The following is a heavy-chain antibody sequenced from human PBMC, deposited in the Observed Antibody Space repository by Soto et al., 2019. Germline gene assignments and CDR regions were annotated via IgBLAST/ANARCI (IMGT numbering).Heavy chain of an antibody. D-gene: IGHD6-19*01. V-gene: IGHV4-59*08. Sequence: QVHLQESGPGLVKPPETLFVTCSVSGGSIGSYYWSWIRQSPGKGLEWIGFIHYSGSTNYNPYLRSQVARAVDTSKNQLSLKLNAVPAADTAVYYCARHVISVAPFGWWGQGALVTVSS. CDR2: IHYSGST. CDR1: GGSIGSYY. CDR3: ARHVISVAPFGW. J-gene: IGHJ4*02.